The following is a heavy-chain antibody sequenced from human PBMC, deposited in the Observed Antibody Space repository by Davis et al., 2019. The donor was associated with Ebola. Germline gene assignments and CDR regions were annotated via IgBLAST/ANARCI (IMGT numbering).Heavy chain of an antibody. CDR3: AKDRRSSSWYGPSDY. CDR2: ISGSGGST. Sequence: PGGSLRLSCAASGFTFSSYAMSWVRQAPGKGLEWVSAISGSGGSTYYADSVKGRFTISRDNSKNTLYLQMNSLRAEDTAVYYCAKDRRSSSWYGPSDYWGQGTLVTVSS. CDR1: GFTFSSYA. V-gene: IGHV3-23*01. J-gene: IGHJ4*02. D-gene: IGHD6-13*01.